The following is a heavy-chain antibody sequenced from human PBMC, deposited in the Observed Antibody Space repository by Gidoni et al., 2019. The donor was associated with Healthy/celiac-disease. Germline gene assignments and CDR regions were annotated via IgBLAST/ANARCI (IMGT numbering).Heavy chain of an antibody. CDR2: IYYSGST. CDR3: ARHVEWELRWDY. V-gene: IGHV4-39*01. D-gene: IGHD1-26*01. J-gene: IGHJ4*02. CDR1: GRSISSSSYY. Sequence: QLQLQESGPGLVKPSETLSLTCTFSGRSISSSSYYWGWIRQPPGKGLEWIGSIYYSGSTYYNPSLKSRVTISVDTSKNQFSLKLSSVTAADTAVYYCARHVEWELRWDYWGQGTLVTVSS.